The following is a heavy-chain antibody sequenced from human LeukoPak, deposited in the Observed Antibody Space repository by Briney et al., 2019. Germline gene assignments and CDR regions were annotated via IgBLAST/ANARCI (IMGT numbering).Heavy chain of an antibody. J-gene: IGHJ4*02. D-gene: IGHD4-23*01. Sequence: GGSLRLSCAASGFTFSSYAMSWVRQAPGKGLAWVSAISGSGGSTYYADSLKGRFTISRDNSKNTLYLQTNSLRAEDTAVYYCAKRAVGPFDYWGQGTLVTVSS. CDR2: ISGSGGST. CDR1: GFTFSSYA. V-gene: IGHV3-23*01. CDR3: AKRAVGPFDY.